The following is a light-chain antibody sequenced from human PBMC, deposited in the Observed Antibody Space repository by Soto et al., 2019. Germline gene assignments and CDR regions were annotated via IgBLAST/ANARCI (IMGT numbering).Light chain of an antibody. V-gene: IGKV3-11*01. CDR3: QQRSNWPPVT. Sequence: EIVLTQSPATLSLSPGERATLSCRASQSVISYLSWYKQKPGQAPRLLIYDASNRATGIPARFSGSGSGTDFTLTISSLEPEDFAVYYCQQRSNWPPVTFGQGTRLEIK. J-gene: IGKJ5*01. CDR2: DAS. CDR1: QSVISY.